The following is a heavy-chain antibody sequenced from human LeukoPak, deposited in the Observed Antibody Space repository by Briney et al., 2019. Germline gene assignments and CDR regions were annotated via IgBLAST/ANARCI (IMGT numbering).Heavy chain of an antibody. CDR2: INHSGST. D-gene: IGHD3-16*02. Sequence: PSETLSLTCAVYGGSFSGYYWSWIRHPPGKGLEWIGEINHSGSTNYNPSLKSRVTISVDTSKNQFSLKLSSVTAADTAVYYCARAPGVRGSYRFSWFDPWGQGTLVTVSS. J-gene: IGHJ5*02. V-gene: IGHV4-34*01. CDR1: GGSFSGYY. CDR3: ARAPGVRGSYRFSWFDP.